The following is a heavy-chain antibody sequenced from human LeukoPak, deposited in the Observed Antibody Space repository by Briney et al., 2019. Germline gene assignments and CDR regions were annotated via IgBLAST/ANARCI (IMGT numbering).Heavy chain of an antibody. CDR2: IYHSGDT. D-gene: IGHD2-2*01. V-gene: IGHV4-39*07. CDR3: ASGVSRYWYVDL. CDR1: GGSINTITYY. Sequence: NTSETLSLTCTVSGGSINTITYYWGWIRQPPGKGLEWIGEIYHSGDTEYNASLKSRATISVDKSKNQFSLKLTSVTAADTAVYSCASGVSRYWYVDLWGRGTLVTVSS. J-gene: IGHJ2*01.